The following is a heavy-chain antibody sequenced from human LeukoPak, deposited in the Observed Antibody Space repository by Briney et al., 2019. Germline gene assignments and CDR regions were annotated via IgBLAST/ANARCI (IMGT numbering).Heavy chain of an antibody. CDR3: VRDWGYDSSGYWQKYFDT. Sequence: GGTLRLSCAASGFSFSIYGMSWVRQAPGKGLHWLSAISANGINTYYADSVKGRFTISRDNAKNTLYLQMNSLRAEDTAVYYCVRDWGYDSSGYWQKYFDTWGQGTLVTVSS. CDR2: ISANGINT. V-gene: IGHV3-23*01. CDR1: GFSFSIYG. J-gene: IGHJ4*02. D-gene: IGHD3-22*01.